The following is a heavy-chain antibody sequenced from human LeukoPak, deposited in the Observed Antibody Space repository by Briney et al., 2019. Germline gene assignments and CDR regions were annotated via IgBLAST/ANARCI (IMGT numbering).Heavy chain of an antibody. J-gene: IGHJ4*02. V-gene: IGHV1-8*01. CDR3: ARGGDIVATIPPDY. CDR2: MNPNSGNT. CDR1: GYTFTSYD. D-gene: IGHD5-12*01. Sequence: ASVKVSCKAPGYTFTSYDINWVRQATGQGLEWMGWMNPNSGNTGYAQKFQGRVTMTRNTSISTAYMELSSLRSEDTAVYYCARGGDIVATIPPDYWGQGTLVTVSS.